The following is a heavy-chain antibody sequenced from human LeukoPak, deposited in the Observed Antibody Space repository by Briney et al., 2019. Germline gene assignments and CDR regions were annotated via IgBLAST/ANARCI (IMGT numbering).Heavy chain of an antibody. D-gene: IGHD3-22*01. CDR2: IYSGGST. V-gene: IGHV3-66*01. CDR1: GFTVSRNY. Sequence: PGGSLRLSCAASGFTVSRNYMSWVRQAPGKGLEWVSVIYSGGSTYYADSVKGRFTISRDNSKNTLYLQMNSLRAEDTAVYYCAREGDSSGYYGTSYFDYWGQGTLVTVSS. CDR3: AREGDSSGYYGTSYFDY. J-gene: IGHJ4*02.